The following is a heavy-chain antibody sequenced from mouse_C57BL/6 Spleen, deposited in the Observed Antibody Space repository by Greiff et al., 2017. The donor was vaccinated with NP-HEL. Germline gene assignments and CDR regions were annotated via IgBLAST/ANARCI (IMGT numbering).Heavy chain of an antibody. Sequence: EVKLMESGGDLVKPGGSLKLSCAASGFTFSSYGMSWVRQTPDKRLEWVATISSGGSYTYYPDSVKGRFTISRDNAKNTLYLQMSSLKSEDTAMYYGASLPDYWGQGTTLTVSS. D-gene: IGHD2-1*01. V-gene: IGHV5-6*01. CDR1: GFTFSSYG. CDR2: ISSGGSYT. CDR3: ASLPDY. J-gene: IGHJ2*01.